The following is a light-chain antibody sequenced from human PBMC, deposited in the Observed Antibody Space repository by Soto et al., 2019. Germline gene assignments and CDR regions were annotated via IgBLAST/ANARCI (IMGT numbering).Light chain of an antibody. V-gene: IGKV1-5*03. CDR1: QSISSW. J-gene: IGKJ2*01. CDR2: RAS. CDR3: QQCNSXPVA. Sequence: DIQMTQSPSTLSASVGDRVTITCRASQSISSWLAWYQQKPRKAPKFLIYRASSLESGVPARFSGSGSGTGFTLTISSLQPDDFATYYCQQCNSXPVAFGQGTKVDIK.